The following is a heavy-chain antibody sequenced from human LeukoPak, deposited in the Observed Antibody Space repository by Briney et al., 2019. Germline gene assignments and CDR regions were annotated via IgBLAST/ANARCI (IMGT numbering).Heavy chain of an antibody. D-gene: IGHD3-22*01. CDR3: ARAGPSVGPTMIAPAR. CDR2: ISSSGSYK. V-gene: IGHV3-21*01. Sequence: GGSLRLSCAASGFTFSSYSMNWVRQAPGKGLEWVSSISSSGSYKYYGDSVKGRFTISRDNAKNSLYLQMNSLRAEDTAVYYCARAGPSVGPTMIAPARWGRGTLVTVSS. J-gene: IGHJ4*02. CDR1: GFTFSSYS.